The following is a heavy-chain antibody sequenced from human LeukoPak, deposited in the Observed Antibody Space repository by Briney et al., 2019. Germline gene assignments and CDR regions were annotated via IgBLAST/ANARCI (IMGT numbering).Heavy chain of an antibody. CDR1: GFTFSSYW. J-gene: IGHJ4*02. V-gene: IGHV3-74*01. CDR2: INTDGSST. D-gene: IGHD6-19*01. CDR3: ARGAFSGWYPDY. Sequence: PGGSLRLSCAASGFTFSSYWMHWVRQAPGKGLLWVSRINTDGSSTSYADSVKGRFTISRDNAKNTVYLQMNSLRAEDTAVYYCARGAFSGWYPDYWGQGTLVTVSS.